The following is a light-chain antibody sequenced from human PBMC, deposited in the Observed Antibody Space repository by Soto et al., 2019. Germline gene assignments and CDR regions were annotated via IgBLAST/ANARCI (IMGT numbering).Light chain of an antibody. J-gene: IGLJ1*01. CDR2: EVT. Sequence: QSALTQPPSASGSPGQSVTISCTGTSSDVGTYKYVSWYQQHPGKAPKLMIYEVTKRPSGVPDRFSGSKSGNTASLTISVLQAEDEADYYCSSFTSSSTLVFGTGTKVTVL. V-gene: IGLV2-8*01. CDR3: SSFTSSSTLV. CDR1: SSDVGTYKY.